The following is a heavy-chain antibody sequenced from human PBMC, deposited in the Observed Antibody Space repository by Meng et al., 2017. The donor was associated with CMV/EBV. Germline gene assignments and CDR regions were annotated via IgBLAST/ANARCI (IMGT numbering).Heavy chain of an antibody. CDR1: GVSFSGYY. Sequence: SETLSLTCAVYGVSFSGYYWSWIRQPPGKGLEWIGEINHSGSTNYNPSHKSRVNISVDTSKNQFYLKLISVTAADTAVYYCARGLKAWFDPWGQGTLVTVSS. CDR2: INHSGST. CDR3: ARGLKAWFDP. J-gene: IGHJ5*02. V-gene: IGHV4-34*01.